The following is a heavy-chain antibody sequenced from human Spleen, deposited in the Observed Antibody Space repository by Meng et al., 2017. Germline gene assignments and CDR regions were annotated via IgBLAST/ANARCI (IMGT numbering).Heavy chain of an antibody. V-gene: IGHV1-18*01. Sequence: ASVKVSCKASGYTFTSYGISWVRQAPGQGLEWMGWISAYNGNTNYAQKLQGRVTMTTDTSTSTAYMELRSLRSDDTAVYYCARVTIYSSGWQGKSYYFDYWGQGTLVTVSS. CDR3: ARVTIYSSGWQGKSYYFDY. CDR2: ISAYNGNT. D-gene: IGHD6-19*01. J-gene: IGHJ4*02. CDR1: GYTFTSYG.